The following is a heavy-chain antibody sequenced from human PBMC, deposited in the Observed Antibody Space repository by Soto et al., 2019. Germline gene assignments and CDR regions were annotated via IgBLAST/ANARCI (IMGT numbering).Heavy chain of an antibody. D-gene: IGHD5-18*01. CDR1: GYTFTSYD. J-gene: IGHJ5*02. CDR3: ARGLLRGYSYVNWFDP. V-gene: IGHV1-8*01. Sequence: GASVKVSCKASGYTFTSYDINWVRQATGQGLEWMGWMNPNSGNTGYAQKFQGRVTMTRNTSVSTAYMELSSLRSEDTAVYYCARGLLRGYSYVNWFDPWGQGTLVTVSS. CDR2: MNPNSGNT.